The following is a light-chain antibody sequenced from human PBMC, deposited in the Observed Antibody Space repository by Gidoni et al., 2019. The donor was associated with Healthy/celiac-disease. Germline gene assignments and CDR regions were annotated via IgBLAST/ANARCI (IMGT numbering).Light chain of an antibody. V-gene: IGLV3-1*01. CDR2: QDS. CDR1: KLGDKY. CDR3: QAWDSSTDVV. Sequence: SYELTQPPSVSVSPGQTASLPCSGDKLGDKYACWYPQKPGQSPVLVIYQDSKRPSGIPERFSGSNSGNTATLTISGTQAMDEADYYCQAWDSSTDVVFGGGTKLTVL. J-gene: IGLJ2*01.